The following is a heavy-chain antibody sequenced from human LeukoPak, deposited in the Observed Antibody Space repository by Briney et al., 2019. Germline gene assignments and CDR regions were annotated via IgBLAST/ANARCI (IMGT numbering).Heavy chain of an antibody. V-gene: IGHV3-48*01. D-gene: IGHD3-22*01. J-gene: IGHJ4*02. Sequence: PGGSLRLSCAASGFTFSSYSMNWVRQAPGKGLEWVSYISSSSSTIYYADSVKGRFTISRDNAKNSLYLQMNSLRAEDTAVYYCARDLFYDSSGYPVLFDYWGQGTLVTVSS. CDR1: GFTFSSYS. CDR2: ISSSSSTI. CDR3: ARDLFYDSSGYPVLFDY.